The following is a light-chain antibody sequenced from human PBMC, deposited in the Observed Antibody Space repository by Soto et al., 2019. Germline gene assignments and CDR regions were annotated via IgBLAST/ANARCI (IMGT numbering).Light chain of an antibody. CDR1: QSVRTH. J-gene: IGKJ4*01. CDR3: QQHNKWPLT. CDR2: DAS. V-gene: IGKV3-15*01. Sequence: EIMMAQSPAALSVSRGESTTLSCRASQSVRTHLAWYQQKPGQAPRLLIYDASTMATGFPARFSGSGSGTEFTLTISSLKPEDSAVYYCQQHNKWPLTFGGGTKVDI.